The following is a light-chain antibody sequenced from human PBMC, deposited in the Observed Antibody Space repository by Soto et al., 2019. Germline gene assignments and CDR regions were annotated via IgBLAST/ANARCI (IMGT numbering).Light chain of an antibody. CDR2: DVS. Sequence: QSVLTRPASVSGSPGQSITISCTGTSSDVGGYNYVSWYQQHPGKAPKLMIYDVSNRPSGVSNRFSGSKSGNTASLTISGLQAEAEADYYCSSYTSSSTLVFGTGTKVTVL. CDR3: SSYTSSSTLV. CDR1: SSDVGGYNY. V-gene: IGLV2-14*01. J-gene: IGLJ1*01.